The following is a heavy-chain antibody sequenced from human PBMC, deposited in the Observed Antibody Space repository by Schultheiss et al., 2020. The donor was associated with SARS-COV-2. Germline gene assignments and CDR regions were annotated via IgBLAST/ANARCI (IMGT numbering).Heavy chain of an antibody. CDR2: IKSKTDGGTT. CDR3: ARERRISSSTIDY. V-gene: IGHV3-15*01. Sequence: GGSLRLSCAASGFTFSSYAMSWVRQAPGKGLEWVGRIKSKTDGGTTDYAAPVKGRFTISRYDSKNTLYLQMNSLRAEDTAVYYWARERRISSSTIDYWGQGTVVTVSS. CDR1: GFTFSSYA. J-gene: IGHJ4*02. D-gene: IGHD6-6*01.